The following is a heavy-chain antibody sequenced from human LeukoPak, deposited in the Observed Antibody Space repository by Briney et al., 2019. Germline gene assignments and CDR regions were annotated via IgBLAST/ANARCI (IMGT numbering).Heavy chain of an antibody. CDR3: AKSTSSWERVDY. D-gene: IGHD6-13*01. Sequence: GGSLRLPCAASGFTFSSCAMSGVRQAPAKGLEWVSSISGNSGRTYYADSVKGRFSISRDNSNNTLYLQMNSLRAEDAAVYYCAKSTSSWERVDYWGQGTLVTVSS. CDR1: GFTFSSCA. V-gene: IGHV3-23*01. CDR2: ISGNSGRT. J-gene: IGHJ4*02.